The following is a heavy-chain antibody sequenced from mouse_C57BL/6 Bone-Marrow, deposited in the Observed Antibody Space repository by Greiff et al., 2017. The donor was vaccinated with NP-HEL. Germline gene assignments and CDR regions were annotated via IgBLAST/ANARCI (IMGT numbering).Heavy chain of an antibody. CDR3: AREEYSNYDY. Sequence: EVQLQESGPELVKPGASVKMSCKASGYTFTDYNMHWVKQSHGKSLEWIGYINPNNGGTSYIQKFKGKATLTVNKSSSTAYMELRSLTSEDSAVYYCAREEYSNYDYWGQGTTLTVSS. CDR1: GYTFTDYN. J-gene: IGHJ2*01. CDR2: INPNNGGT. D-gene: IGHD2-5*01. V-gene: IGHV1-22*01.